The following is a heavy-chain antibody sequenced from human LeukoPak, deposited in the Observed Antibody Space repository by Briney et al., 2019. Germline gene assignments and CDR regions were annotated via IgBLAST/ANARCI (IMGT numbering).Heavy chain of an antibody. V-gene: IGHV3-20*04. CDR1: GFTFDDYA. J-gene: IGHJ6*03. D-gene: IGHD2-21*02. CDR2: INWNGGST. CDR3: ARIGDPEIYYYYMDV. Sequence: PGGSLRLSCAASGFTFDDYAMSWVRQAPGKGLECVSVINWNGGSTGYADSVKGRFTISRDNAKNSLYLQINSLRAEDTALYYCARIGDPEIYYYYMDVWGKGTTATVSS.